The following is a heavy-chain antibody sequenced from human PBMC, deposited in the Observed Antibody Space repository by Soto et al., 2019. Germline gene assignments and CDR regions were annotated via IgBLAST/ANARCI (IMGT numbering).Heavy chain of an antibody. Sequence: HEHLVQSGAEVKRPGASLKVSCKASGYSFTGYYIHWVRQAPGQGLEWMGWINPDSGATNYAQNFQGRVTLTSESSISTASMGLTSLTPDDTAVYCCARGDNGTGGYPFPSCDFWGQGALVIVSS. CDR1: GYSFTGYY. CDR2: INPDSGAT. V-gene: IGHV1-2*02. J-gene: IGHJ4*02. CDR3: ARGDNGTGGYPFPSCDF. D-gene: IGHD2-8*02.